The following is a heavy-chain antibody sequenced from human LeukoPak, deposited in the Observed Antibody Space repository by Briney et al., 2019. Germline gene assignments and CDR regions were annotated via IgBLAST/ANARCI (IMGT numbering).Heavy chain of an antibody. CDR2: ISGSGDST. CDR3: AKDIWSRGELLTPNFDY. Sequence: GGSLRLSCAASGFTFSSSAMSWVRQAPGKGLEWVSAISGSGDSTYYADSVKGRFTISRDNSKNTLYLQMNSLRAEDTALYYCAKDIWSRGELLTPNFDYWGQGTLVTVSS. CDR1: GFTFSSSA. J-gene: IGHJ4*02. D-gene: IGHD1-26*01. V-gene: IGHV3-23*01.